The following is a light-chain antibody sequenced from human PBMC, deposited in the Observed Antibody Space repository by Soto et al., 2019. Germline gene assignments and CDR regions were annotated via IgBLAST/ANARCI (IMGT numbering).Light chain of an antibody. CDR2: GAS. CDR1: QSVSSN. Sequence: EIVMTQSPATLSVSPGERATLSCRASQSVSSNLAWYQQKPGQAPRLLIYGASTRATGIPARFSGSGSGREFTLTISSLQSEDFAVYYCQQYNNWPPMALGQGNKVEIK. CDR3: QQYNNWPPMA. V-gene: IGKV3-15*01. J-gene: IGKJ1*01.